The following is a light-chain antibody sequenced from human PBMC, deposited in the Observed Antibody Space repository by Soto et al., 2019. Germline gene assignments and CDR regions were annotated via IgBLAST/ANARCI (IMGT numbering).Light chain of an antibody. V-gene: IGLV2-8*01. CDR3: SSYAGSNNLYV. Sequence: QSALTQPPSASGSPGQSVTISCTGTSSDVGGYNYVSWYQQHPGKAPKLMIYEVSNRPSGVPDRFSGSKSGNKASLTVSGLQAEDEADYYCSSYAGSNNLYVFGTGTKLT. J-gene: IGLJ1*01. CDR1: SSDVGGYNY. CDR2: EVS.